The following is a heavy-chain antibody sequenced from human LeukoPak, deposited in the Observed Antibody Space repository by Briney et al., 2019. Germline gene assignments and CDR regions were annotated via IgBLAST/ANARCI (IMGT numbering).Heavy chain of an antibody. Sequence: GGSLRLSCTASGFTLTDLAMTWVRQAPGKGLEWVAIIWSDGNNKYYADSVEGRFTISRDTSKNTLFLQMNSLRAEDTAVYYCARGQPGVAAAGNLDYWGQGTLVTVSS. CDR1: GFTLTDLA. D-gene: IGHD6-13*01. CDR2: IWSDGNNK. CDR3: ARGQPGVAAAGNLDY. V-gene: IGHV3-33*08. J-gene: IGHJ4*02.